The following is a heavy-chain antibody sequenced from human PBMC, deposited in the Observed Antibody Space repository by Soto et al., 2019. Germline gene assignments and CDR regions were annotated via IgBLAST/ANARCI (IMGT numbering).Heavy chain of an antibody. CDR3: AREDTAMVTLFDY. CDR1: GGTFSSYT. V-gene: IGHV1-69*04. Sequence: ASVKVSCKASGGTFSSYTISWVRQAPGQGLEWMGRIIPILGIANYAQKFQGRVTITADKSTSTAYMELSSLRSEDTAVYYCAREDTAMVTLFDYWGQGTLVTVSS. J-gene: IGHJ4*02. CDR2: IIPILGIA. D-gene: IGHD5-18*01.